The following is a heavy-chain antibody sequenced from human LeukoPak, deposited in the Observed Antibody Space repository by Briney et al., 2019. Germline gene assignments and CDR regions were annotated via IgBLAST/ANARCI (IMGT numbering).Heavy chain of an antibody. V-gene: IGHV3-30*18. D-gene: IGHD3-9*01. J-gene: IGHJ4*02. Sequence: SGRSLRLSCAASGFTFSSYGMHWVRQAPGKGLEWVAVISYDGSNKYYADSVKGRFTISRDNSKNTLYVEMNTLRAEDTAVYYCVKWGDYDILTGYYVPDFWGQGTLVTVPS. CDR2: ISYDGSNK. CDR3: VKWGDYDILTGYYVPDF. CDR1: GFTFSSYG.